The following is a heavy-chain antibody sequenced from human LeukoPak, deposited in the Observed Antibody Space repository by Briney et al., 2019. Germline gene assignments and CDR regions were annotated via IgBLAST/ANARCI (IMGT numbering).Heavy chain of an antibody. Sequence: PSETLSLTCTVSGGSINSRSYYWGWIRQPPGQGLEWIGIIYYSGSTYYNPSLKSRVTIFVDTSKNQFSLKLSSVTAADTAVYYSARCMSYDSGFDYWGQGTLVTVSS. CDR3: ARCMSYDSGFDY. V-gene: IGHV4-39*01. CDR1: GGSINSRSYY. D-gene: IGHD3-22*01. J-gene: IGHJ4*02. CDR2: IYYSGST.